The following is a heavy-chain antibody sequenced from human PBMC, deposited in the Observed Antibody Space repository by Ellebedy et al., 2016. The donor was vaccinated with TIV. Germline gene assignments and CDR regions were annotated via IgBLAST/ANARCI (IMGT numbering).Heavy chain of an antibody. D-gene: IGHD3-16*01. CDR2: IRHDGGEK. CDR1: GFTFSSYD. J-gene: IGHJ3*02. V-gene: IGHV3-7*03. Sequence: LSLTCAASGFTFSSYDMHWVRQAPGKGLEWVANIRHDGGEKSYVDSVKGRFTISRDNAKNSLYLQMNSLRAEGTAVYYCASGHRGISFGIWGQGTMVTVSS. CDR3: ASGHRGISFGI.